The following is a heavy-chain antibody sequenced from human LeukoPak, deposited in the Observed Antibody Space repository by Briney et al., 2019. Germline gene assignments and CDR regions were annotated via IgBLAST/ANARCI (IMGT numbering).Heavy chain of an antibody. J-gene: IGHJ4*02. CDR3: ARERRHYYDSSGYFDY. V-gene: IGHV3-74*01. CDR1: GFTFNNYY. CDR2: INGVGTAT. D-gene: IGHD3-22*01. Sequence: PGGSLRLSCAASGFTFNNYYIHWVRQAPGKGLVWVSRINGVGTATIYADSVKGRFTISRDNSKNTLYLQMNSLRAEDTAVYYCARERRHYYDSSGYFDYWGQGTLVTVSS.